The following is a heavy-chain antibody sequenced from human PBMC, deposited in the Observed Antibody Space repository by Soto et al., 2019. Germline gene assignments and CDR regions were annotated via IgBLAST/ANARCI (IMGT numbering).Heavy chain of an antibody. CDR1: GYTFTSYA. Sequence: ASVKVSCKASGYTFTSYAMHWVRQAPGQRLEKMGWINAGNGNTKYSQKFQGRVTITRDTSASTAYMELSSLRSEDTAVYYCARMPDEDWFDPWGQGTLVTVSS. V-gene: IGHV1-3*01. CDR3: ARMPDEDWFDP. D-gene: IGHD2-2*01. J-gene: IGHJ5*02. CDR2: INAGNGNT.